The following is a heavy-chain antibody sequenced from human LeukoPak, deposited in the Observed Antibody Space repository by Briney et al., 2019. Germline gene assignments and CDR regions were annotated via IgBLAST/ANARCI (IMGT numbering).Heavy chain of an antibody. D-gene: IGHD2-15*01. CDR2: IYHSGST. V-gene: IGHV4-38-2*02. J-gene: IGHJ3*02. CDR1: GYSISSGYY. Sequence: PETLSLTCTVSGYSISSGYYWGWIRQPPGKGLEWIGSIYHSGSTYYNPSLKSRVTISVDTSKNQFSLKLSSVTAADTAVYYCAKACSGGSCDAFDIWGQGTMVTVSS. CDR3: AKACSGGSCDAFDI.